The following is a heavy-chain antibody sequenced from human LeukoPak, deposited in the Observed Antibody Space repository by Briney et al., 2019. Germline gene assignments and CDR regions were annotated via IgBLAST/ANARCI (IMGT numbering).Heavy chain of an antibody. CDR2: IDPSDSYT. Sequence: GESLRISCKGSGYSFTSYWISWVRQMPGKGLEWVGRIDPSDSYTNYSPSFQGHVTISADKSISTAYLQWSSLKASDTAMYYCALGRSQLRYFDWLLWSYWGQGTLVTVSS. J-gene: IGHJ4*02. D-gene: IGHD3-9*01. CDR1: GYSFTSYW. V-gene: IGHV5-10-1*01. CDR3: ALGRSQLRYFDWLLWSY.